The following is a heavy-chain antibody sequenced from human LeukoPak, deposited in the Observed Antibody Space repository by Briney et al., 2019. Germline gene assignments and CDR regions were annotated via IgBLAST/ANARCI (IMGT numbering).Heavy chain of an antibody. CDR2: IYYSGST. J-gene: IGHJ4*02. CDR3: ARSRVTTMGAQN. CDR1: GGSISSYY. V-gene: IGHV4-39*07. D-gene: IGHD4-23*01. Sequence: SETLSLTCTVSGGSISSYYWGWIRQPPGKGLEWIGSIYYSGSTYYNPSLKSRVTISVDTSKNQFSLKLSSVTAADTAVYYCARSRVTTMGAQNWGQGTLVTVSS.